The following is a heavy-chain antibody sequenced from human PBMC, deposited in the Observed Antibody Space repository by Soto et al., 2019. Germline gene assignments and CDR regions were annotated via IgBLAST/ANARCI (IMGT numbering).Heavy chain of an antibody. D-gene: IGHD5-12*01. Sequence: ASVKVSCKASGYTFTSYGISWVRQAPGQGLEWMGWISAYNGNTNYAQKLQGRVTMTTDTSTSTAYMELSSLRSDDTAVYYCARDLHEIVSTIQFDYWGQGTLVTVSS. CDR2: ISAYNGNT. V-gene: IGHV1-18*01. CDR1: GYTFTSYG. CDR3: ARDLHEIVSTIQFDY. J-gene: IGHJ4*02.